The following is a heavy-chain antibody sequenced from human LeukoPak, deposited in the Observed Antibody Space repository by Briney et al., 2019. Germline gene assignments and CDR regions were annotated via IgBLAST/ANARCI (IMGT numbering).Heavy chain of an antibody. CDR1: GYTFTSYD. V-gene: IGHV1-8*02. D-gene: IGHD1-7*01. Sequence: ASVKVSCKASGYTFTSYDINLVRQATGQGLEWMGWMNPNSGNTGYAQKFQGRVTMTRNTSISTAYMELSSLRSEDTAVYYCARFISVITGTLGYYYYYYGMDVWGQGTTVTVSS. J-gene: IGHJ6*02. CDR3: ARFISVITGTLGYYYYYYGMDV. CDR2: MNPNSGNT.